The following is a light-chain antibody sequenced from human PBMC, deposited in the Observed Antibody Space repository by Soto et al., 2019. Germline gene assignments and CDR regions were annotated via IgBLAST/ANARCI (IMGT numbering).Light chain of an antibody. CDR3: QQYGSSRT. V-gene: IGKV3-20*01. CDR1: QSVSSSY. Sequence: EIVLTQSPGTLSLSPGERATLSCRASQSVSSSYLAWYQQKPGQAPRLLIYGASSSATGIPDRFSCSWSGTDFTLTISSLEPDAFAMYYCQQYGSSRTFGQGTKVEIK. J-gene: IGKJ1*01. CDR2: GAS.